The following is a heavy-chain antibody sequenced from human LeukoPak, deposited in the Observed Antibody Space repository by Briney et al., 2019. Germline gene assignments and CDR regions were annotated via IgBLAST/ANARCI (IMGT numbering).Heavy chain of an antibody. CDR2: ISYDGNNK. CDR1: GGSFSGYY. Sequence: PSETLSLTCAVYGGSFSGYYWSWIRQAPGKGLEWVAVISYDGNNKYYGDSVKGRFTISRDNSKNTLYLQMNILRAEDTAMYSCAREHIATSGNNWFDPWGQGTLVTVSS. D-gene: IGHD6-13*01. V-gene: IGHV3-30*03. J-gene: IGHJ5*02. CDR3: AREHIATSGNNWFDP.